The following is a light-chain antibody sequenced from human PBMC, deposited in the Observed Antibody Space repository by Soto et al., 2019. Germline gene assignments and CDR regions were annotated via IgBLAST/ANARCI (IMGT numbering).Light chain of an antibody. V-gene: IGLV1-44*01. CDR1: SSNIGSNS. Sequence: QSALTQPPSASGTPGQRVTIPCSGSSSNIGSNSVSWYQQLPGTAPKLLIYTNNQRPSGVPDRFSGSKSGTSASLAISGLQSEDEADYYCAAWDDSQNGPVFGGGTKVTVL. CDR2: TNN. J-gene: IGLJ3*02. CDR3: AAWDDSQNGPV.